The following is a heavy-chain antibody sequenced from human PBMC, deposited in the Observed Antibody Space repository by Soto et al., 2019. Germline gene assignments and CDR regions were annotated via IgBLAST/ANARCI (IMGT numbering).Heavy chain of an antibody. V-gene: IGHV1-2*02. J-gene: IGHJ4*02. D-gene: IGHD1-26*01. Sequence: QVQLVQSGDEVQKSGASVKVSCEASGYIFTGYYIHWMRQAPGQGLEWMGWISPKSGDTNLAQNFQGRVTLTTDTSITTAYMELTRLKSDDTALYYCARGSPRMGALPTYWGQGTLLTVSS. CDR2: ISPKSGDT. CDR1: GYIFTGYY. CDR3: ARGSPRMGALPTY.